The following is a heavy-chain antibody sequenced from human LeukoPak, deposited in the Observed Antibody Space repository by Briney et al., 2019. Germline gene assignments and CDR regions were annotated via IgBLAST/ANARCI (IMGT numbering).Heavy chain of an antibody. V-gene: IGHV5-51*01. CDR1: GYSSTSYW. CDR2: IYPGDSDT. Sequence: GESLKISCKGSGYSSTSYWIGWVRQMPGKGLEWMGTIYPGDSDTRYSPSFQGQVTISADKSISSAYLQWSSLKASDTAMYYCARGFGELPWDNVFDFWGQGTMVTVSS. J-gene: IGHJ3*01. D-gene: IGHD3-10*01. CDR3: ARGFGELPWDNVFDF.